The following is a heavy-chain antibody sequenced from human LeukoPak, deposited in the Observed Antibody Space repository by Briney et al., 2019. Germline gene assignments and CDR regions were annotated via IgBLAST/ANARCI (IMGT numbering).Heavy chain of an antibody. CDR2: INIGGTNT. J-gene: IGHJ5*02. V-gene: IGHV3-11*01. CDR1: GFTFSDYH. Sequence: GSLRLPCATSGFTFSDYHMGWIRQAPGKGPEWLSYINIGGTNTHYADSVKGRFTISRDNAKKSLYLEMNNLRAEDTAVYYCATDGAGFDTWGQGVLVTVSS. CDR3: ATDGAGFDT.